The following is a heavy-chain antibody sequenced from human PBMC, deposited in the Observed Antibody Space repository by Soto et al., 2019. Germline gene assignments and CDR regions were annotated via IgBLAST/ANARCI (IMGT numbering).Heavy chain of an antibody. CDR1: GFTFSSYG. CDR2: ISDDGSNK. V-gene: IGHV3-30*03. D-gene: IGHD1-20*01. CDR3: ARDCNWNVLMGYDN. J-gene: IGHJ4*02. Sequence: GRSLRLSCAASGFTFSSYGMHWVRHAPGKGLEWVAVISDDGSNKYYADSVKGRLTISRDNSKKTMYLQMNSQRAEATAVNYCARDCNWNVLMGYDNWGQGTLVTVSS.